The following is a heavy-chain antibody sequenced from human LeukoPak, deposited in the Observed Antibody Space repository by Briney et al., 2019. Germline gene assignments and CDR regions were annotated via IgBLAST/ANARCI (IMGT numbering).Heavy chain of an antibody. CDR3: ARELRGRKNWFDP. V-gene: IGHV4-59*01. CDR1: GGSISSYY. J-gene: IGHJ5*02. CDR2: IYYSGST. Sequence: PSETLSLTCTVSGGSISSYYWSWIRQPPGKGLEWIGYIYYSGSTNYNPSLKSRVTISVDTSKNQFSLKLSSVTAADTAVYYCARELRGRKNWFDPWGQGTLVTVSS. D-gene: IGHD1-14*01.